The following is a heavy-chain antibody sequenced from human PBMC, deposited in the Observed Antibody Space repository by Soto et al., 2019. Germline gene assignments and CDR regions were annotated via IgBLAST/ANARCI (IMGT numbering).Heavy chain of an antibody. CDR1: GFTFSSYG. Sequence: PGGSLRLSGAACGFTFSSYGMNWVRQAPGKGLEWVSSISSSSIYIYYADSVKGRFTISRDNAKNSLYLQMNSLRAEDTAVYYCARAIRRYSYGYCDSWGQGNLVTFSS. D-gene: IGHD5-18*01. J-gene: IGHJ5*01. CDR2: ISSSSIYI. V-gene: IGHV3-21*01. CDR3: ARAIRRYSYGYCDS.